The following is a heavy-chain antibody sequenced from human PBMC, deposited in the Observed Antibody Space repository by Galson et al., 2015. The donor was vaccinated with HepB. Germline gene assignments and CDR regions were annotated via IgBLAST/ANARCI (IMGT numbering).Heavy chain of an antibody. D-gene: IGHD3-22*01. CDR1: GFTFSSYW. V-gene: IGHV3-7*01. CDR3: ARTFYYDSSGYYYGNYFDH. J-gene: IGHJ4*02. CDR2: IKQDGSEK. Sequence: SLRLSCAASGFTFSSYWMSWVRQAPGKGLEWVANIKQDGSEKYYVDSVKGRFTISRDNAKNSLYLQMNSLRAEDTAVYYCARTFYYDSSGYYYGNYFDHWGQGTLVTVSS.